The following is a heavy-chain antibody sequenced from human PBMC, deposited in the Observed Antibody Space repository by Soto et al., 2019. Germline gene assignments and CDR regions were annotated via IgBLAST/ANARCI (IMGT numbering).Heavy chain of an antibody. CDR3: ARGGYSGYDWHAFDI. J-gene: IGHJ3*02. CDR1: GYTFTSYA. Sequence: QVQLVQSGAEEKKPGASVKVSCKASGYTFTSYAMHWVRQAPGQRLEWMGWINAGNGNTKYSQKFQGRVTITRDTSXXTADMELSSLRSEDTAVYYCARGGYSGYDWHAFDIWGQGTMVTVSS. D-gene: IGHD5-12*01. V-gene: IGHV1-3*05. CDR2: INAGNGNT.